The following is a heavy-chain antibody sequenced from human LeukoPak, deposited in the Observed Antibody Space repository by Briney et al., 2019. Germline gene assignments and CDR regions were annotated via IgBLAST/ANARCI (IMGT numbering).Heavy chain of an antibody. V-gene: IGHV3-23*01. CDR2: ISGSGGST. D-gene: IGHD1-26*01. CDR1: GFTFSSYA. CDR3: AKDRSPVGATTGDAFDI. Sequence: GGSLRLSYAASGFTFSSYAMSWVRQAPGKGLEWVSAISGSGGSTYYADSVKGRFTISRDNSKNTLYLQMNSLRAEDTAVYYCAKDRSPVGATTGDAFDIWGQGTMVTVSS. J-gene: IGHJ3*02.